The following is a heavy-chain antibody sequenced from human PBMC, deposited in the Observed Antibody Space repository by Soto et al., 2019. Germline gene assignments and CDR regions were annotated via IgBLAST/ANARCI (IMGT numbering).Heavy chain of an antibody. V-gene: IGHV4-39*01. J-gene: IGHJ4*02. CDR2: IYYSGST. Sequence: SETLSLTCTVSGGSISSSSYYWGWIRQPPGKGLEWIGSIYYSGSTYYNPSLKSRVTISVDTSKNQFSLKLSSVTAADTAVYYCASLWRYYDILTGLFDYWGQGTLVT. CDR3: ASLWRYYDILTGLFDY. CDR1: GGSISSSSYY. D-gene: IGHD3-9*01.